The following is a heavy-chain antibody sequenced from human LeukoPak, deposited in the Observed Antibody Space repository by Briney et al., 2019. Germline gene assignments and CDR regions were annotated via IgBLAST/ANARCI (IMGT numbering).Heavy chain of an antibody. J-gene: IGHJ4*02. Sequence: ASVKVSCKASGYSFTGYYMHWVRQAPGQGLEWMGWINPNGGGTNYAQKFQGRVTMTRDTSISTAYMELSSLRSDDTAVYYCARDHCSSTSCYQREWYFDFWGQGTLVTVSS. CDR2: INPNGGGT. V-gene: IGHV1-2*02. D-gene: IGHD2-2*01. CDR1: GYSFTGYY. CDR3: ARDHCSSTSCYQREWYFDF.